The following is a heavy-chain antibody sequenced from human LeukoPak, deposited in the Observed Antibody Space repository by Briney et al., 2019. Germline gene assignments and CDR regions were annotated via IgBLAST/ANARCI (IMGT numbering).Heavy chain of an antibody. J-gene: IGHJ5*02. D-gene: IGHD3-10*01. Sequence: PGGSLRLSCAASGFTVSSNYMSWVRQAPGKGLEWVLVIYSGGSTYYADSVKGRFTISRDNSKNTLYLQMNSLRAEDTAVYYCARTWFGESHNWFDPWGQGTLVTVSS. V-gene: IGHV3-53*01. CDR3: ARTWFGESHNWFDP. CDR2: IYSGGST. CDR1: GFTVSSNY.